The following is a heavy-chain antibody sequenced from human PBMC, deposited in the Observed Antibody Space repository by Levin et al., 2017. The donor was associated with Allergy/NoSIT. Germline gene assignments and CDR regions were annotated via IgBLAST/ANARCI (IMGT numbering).Heavy chain of an antibody. CDR3: ASHLMKKLELGAFDI. V-gene: IGHV1-18*01. CDR1: GYTFTSYG. J-gene: IGHJ3*02. CDR2: NSAYNGNT. Sequence: GESLKISCKASGYTFTSYGISWVRQAPGQGLEWMGWNSAYNGNTNYAQKLQGRVTMTTDTSTSTAYMELRSLRSDDTAVYYCASHLMKKLELGAFDIWGQGTMVTVSS. D-gene: IGHD1-7*01.